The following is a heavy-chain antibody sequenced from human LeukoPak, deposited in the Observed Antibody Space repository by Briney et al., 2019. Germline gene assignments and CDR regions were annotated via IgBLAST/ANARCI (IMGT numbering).Heavy chain of an antibody. CDR1: GFTFSSYS. V-gene: IGHV3-30-3*01. J-gene: IGHJ6*03. CDR3: ANTIAAPAYYMDV. CDR2: ISYDGSNK. D-gene: IGHD6-13*01. Sequence: GGSLRLSCAASGFTFSSYSMHWVRQAPGKGLEWVAVISYDGSNKYYADSVKGRFTISRDNSKNTLYLQMNSLRAEDTAVYYCANTIAAPAYYMDVWGKGTTVTVSS.